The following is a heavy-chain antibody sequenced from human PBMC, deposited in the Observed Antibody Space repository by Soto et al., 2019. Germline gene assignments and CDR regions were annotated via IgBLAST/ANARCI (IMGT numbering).Heavy chain of an antibody. CDR1: GYIFSDYA. CDR2: INAGNGNT. Sequence: QVQLVQSGAEERKPGASVKVSCKASGYIFSDYAFHWVRQAPGQRPGWVGWINAGNGNTKYLQKLKGRVTITRDTSASTAYMELSGLRSEDTAVYYCAKAGYDTSPFIDYWGQGTLVTVSS. CDR3: AKAGYDTSPFIDY. V-gene: IGHV1-3*05. D-gene: IGHD3-22*01. J-gene: IGHJ4*02.